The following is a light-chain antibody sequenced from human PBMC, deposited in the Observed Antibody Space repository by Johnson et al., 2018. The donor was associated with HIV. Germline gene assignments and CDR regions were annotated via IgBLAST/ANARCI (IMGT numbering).Light chain of an antibody. Sequence: QSVLTQPPSVSAAPGQKVTIYCSGSRSSTGRNYASWYQQLPGTAPKLLIYENNKRPSGIPDRFSGSKSGTSATLGITGLQTGDEADYYCGTWDNSLSAFYVFGTGTKVTVL. V-gene: IGLV1-51*02. CDR1: RSSTGRNY. CDR3: GTWDNSLSAFYV. CDR2: ENN. J-gene: IGLJ1*01.